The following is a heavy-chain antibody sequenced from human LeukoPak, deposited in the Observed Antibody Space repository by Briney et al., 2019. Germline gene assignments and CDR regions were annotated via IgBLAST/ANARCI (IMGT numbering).Heavy chain of an antibody. V-gene: IGHV3-20*04. D-gene: IGHD2-15*01. CDR1: GFTFDDYG. Sequence: GGSLRLSCAASGFTFDDYGMSWVRHAPGKGLEWVSGINWNGGSTGYADSVKGRFTISRDNAKNSLYLQMNSLRAEDTALYYCARDQGGSFDDAFDIWGQGTMVTVSS. CDR3: ARDQGGSFDDAFDI. CDR2: INWNGGST. J-gene: IGHJ3*02.